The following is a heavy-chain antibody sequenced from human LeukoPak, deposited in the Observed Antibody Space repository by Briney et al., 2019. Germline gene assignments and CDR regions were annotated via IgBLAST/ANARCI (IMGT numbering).Heavy chain of an antibody. Sequence: PSETLSLTCTVSGGSISSYYWSWIRQPPGKGLEWIGYIYYSGSTNYNPSLKSRVTISVDTSKNQFSLKLSSVTAADTAVYYCARAGVVPAAIYYYMDVWGKGTTVTVS. J-gene: IGHJ6*03. V-gene: IGHV4-59*01. D-gene: IGHD2-2*01. CDR1: GGSISSYY. CDR3: ARAGVVPAAIYYYMDV. CDR2: IYYSGST.